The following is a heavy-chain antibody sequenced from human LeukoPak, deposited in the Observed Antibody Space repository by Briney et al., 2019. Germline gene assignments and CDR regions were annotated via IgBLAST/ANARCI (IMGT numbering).Heavy chain of an antibody. Sequence: GGSLRDSCAASGFTFSSYAMHWVRQAPGKGLEWVAVISYDGSNKYYADSVKGRFTTSRDNSKNTLYLQMNSLRAEDTAVYYCARDRYCKSGGSCYNDWFDPWGQGTLATVSS. D-gene: IGHD2-15*01. CDR3: ARDRYCKSGGSCYNDWFDP. V-gene: IGHV3-30*04. J-gene: IGHJ5*02. CDR2: ISYDGSNK. CDR1: GFTFSSYA.